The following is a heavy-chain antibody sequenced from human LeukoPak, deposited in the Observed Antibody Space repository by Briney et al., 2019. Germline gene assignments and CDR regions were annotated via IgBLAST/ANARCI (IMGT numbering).Heavy chain of an antibody. V-gene: IGHV3-30*04. CDR2: ISYDGSNK. Sequence: PPGGSLRLSCAASGSTFSSYAMHWVRQAPGKGLEWVAVISYDGSNKYYADSVKGRFTISRDNSKNTLYLQMNSLRAEDTAVYYCARGGGYDYYYYYYMDVWGKGTTVTVSS. CDR1: GSTFSSYA. J-gene: IGHJ6*03. D-gene: IGHD5-12*01. CDR3: ARGGGYDYYYYYYMDV.